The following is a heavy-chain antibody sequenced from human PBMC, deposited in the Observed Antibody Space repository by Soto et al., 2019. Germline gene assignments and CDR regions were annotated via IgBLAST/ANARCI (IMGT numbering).Heavy chain of an antibody. Sequence: GGSLRLSCAASGFTFSSYAMSWVRQAPGKGLEWVSSISGSGGSTYYADSVKGRFTISRDNSKNTLYPQMNSLRAEDTAVYYCAKDSGSGNYFDYWGQGTLVTVSS. V-gene: IGHV3-23*01. D-gene: IGHD1-26*01. CDR3: AKDSGSGNYFDY. CDR2: ISGSGGST. J-gene: IGHJ4*02. CDR1: GFTFSSYA.